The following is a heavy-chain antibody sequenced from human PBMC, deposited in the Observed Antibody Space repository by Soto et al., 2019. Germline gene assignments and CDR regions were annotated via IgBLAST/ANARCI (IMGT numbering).Heavy chain of an antibody. V-gene: IGHV4-59*01. Sequence: SETLSLTCTVSGGSISSYYWSWIRQPPGKGLEWIGYIYYSGSTNYNPSLKSRVTISVDTSKNQFSLKLSSVTAADTAVYYCARGSGSYPDNWFDPWGQGTLVTVSS. CDR3: ARGSGSYPDNWFDP. D-gene: IGHD1-26*01. CDR2: IYYSGST. CDR1: GGSISSYY. J-gene: IGHJ5*02.